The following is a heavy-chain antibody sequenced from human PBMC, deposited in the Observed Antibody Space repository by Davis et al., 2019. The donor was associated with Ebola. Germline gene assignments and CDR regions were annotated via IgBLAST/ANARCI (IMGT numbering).Heavy chain of an antibody. CDR1: GYSFTSYW. D-gene: IGHD3-10*01. CDR3: ARQESLYGHIDS. J-gene: IGHJ4*02. Sequence: GESLKISCKGSGYSFTSYWIGWVRQMPGKGLEWMGIIYPGDSDTRYSPSFEGHVTISVDRSITTAYLQWSSLKASDTAIYYCARQESLYGHIDSWGQGTLVTVSS. CDR2: IYPGDSDT. V-gene: IGHV5-51*01.